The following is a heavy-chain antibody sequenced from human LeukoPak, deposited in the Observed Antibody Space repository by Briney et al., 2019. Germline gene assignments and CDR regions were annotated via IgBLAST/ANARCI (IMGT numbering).Heavy chain of an antibody. CDR3: ARHHEDYTTIFY. CDR2: LYARGRT. Sequence: PETPSLLLTVFGVHLCRLHWSWIRQHPGEGLEGIGYLYARGRTNYNPSLESRVILSVDTSKNQSSLKLTSVTAADTAVYYCARHHEDYTTIFYWGRGTLVTVSS. CDR1: GVHLCRLH. D-gene: IGHD3-3*01. J-gene: IGHJ4*02. V-gene: IGHV4-59*08.